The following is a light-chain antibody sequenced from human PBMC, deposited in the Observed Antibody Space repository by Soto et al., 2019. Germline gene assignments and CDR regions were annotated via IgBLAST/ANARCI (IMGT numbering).Light chain of an antibody. CDR1: QGIGDD. J-gene: IGKJ1*01. Sequence: DIQMTQSPSSLSASVGDRVIITCRASQGIGDDLGWYQQKPGKAPKRRIYAASSLQSGVPSRFSGSGSGTDFTLTISSLQPDDFASYYCLQHNTYPWTFGPGTKVEVK. V-gene: IGKV1-17*01. CDR3: LQHNTYPWT. CDR2: AAS.